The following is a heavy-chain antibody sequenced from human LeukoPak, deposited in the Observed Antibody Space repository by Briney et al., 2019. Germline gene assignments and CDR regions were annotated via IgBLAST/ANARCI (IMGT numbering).Heavy chain of an antibody. J-gene: IGHJ4*02. CDR2: ISSSSSYI. V-gene: IGHV3-21*01. Sequence: GGSHRLSCAASGFTFSSYSMNWVRQAPGKGLEWVSSISSSSSYIYYADSVKGRFTISRDKAKNSLYLQMNSLRAEDTAIYYCAREGMVATFDYWGQGTLVTVSS. D-gene: IGHD2-15*01. CDR1: GFTFSSYS. CDR3: AREGMVATFDY.